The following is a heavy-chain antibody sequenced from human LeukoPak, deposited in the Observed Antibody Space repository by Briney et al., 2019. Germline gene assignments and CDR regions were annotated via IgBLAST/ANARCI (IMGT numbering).Heavy chain of an antibody. CDR2: ISAYNGNT. CDR3: ARAGVWYYDSSGSPLDY. Sequence: ASVKVSCKASGYTFTSYGISWVRQAPGQGLEWMGWISAYNGNTNYAQKLQGRVTMTTDTSTSTAYMELRRLRSDDTAVYYCARAGVWYYDSSGSPLDYWGQGTLVTVSS. D-gene: IGHD3-22*01. J-gene: IGHJ4*02. V-gene: IGHV1-18*01. CDR1: GYTFTSYG.